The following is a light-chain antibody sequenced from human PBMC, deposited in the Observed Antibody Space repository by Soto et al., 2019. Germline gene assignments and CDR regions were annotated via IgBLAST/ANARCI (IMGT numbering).Light chain of an antibody. Sequence: QSVLTQPASMSGSPGQSITISCTGTSSDIGRYNFVSWYQHHPGKAPKLIIYEATKRPSGVSYRFSGSKSGNTASLTISGLQAEDEADYYCTSYTITSPHVFGTGTKLTVL. CDR3: TSYTITSPHV. CDR2: EAT. J-gene: IGLJ1*01. V-gene: IGLV2-14*01. CDR1: SSDIGRYNF.